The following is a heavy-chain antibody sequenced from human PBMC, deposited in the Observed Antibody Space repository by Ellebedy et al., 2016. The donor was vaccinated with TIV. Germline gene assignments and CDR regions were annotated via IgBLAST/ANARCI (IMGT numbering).Heavy chain of an antibody. J-gene: IGHJ6*02. CDR1: GYTFTNYY. V-gene: IGHV1-46*01. Sequence: AASVKVSCKASGYTFTNYYIHWVRQAPGQGLEWMGIINPSASSTSYAQKFQGRVTMTRDTSISTAYMELSWLRSDDTAVYYCARGCSSISCSGDYYYSMVFWGQGTTVTVSS. D-gene: IGHD2-2*01. CDR2: INPSASST. CDR3: ARGCSSISCSGDYYYSMVF.